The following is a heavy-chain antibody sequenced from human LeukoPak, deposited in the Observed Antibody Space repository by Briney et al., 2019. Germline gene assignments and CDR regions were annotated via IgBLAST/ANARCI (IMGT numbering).Heavy chain of an antibody. CDR2: ISGNGGST. CDR1: GFTFSSYA. V-gene: IGHV3-23*01. CDR3: ANWRGYYGFDY. D-gene: IGHD3-3*01. J-gene: IGHJ4*02. Sequence: GGSLRLSCAASGFTFSSYAMSWVRQAPGKGLEWVSAISGNGGSTYYADSVKGRFTISRDNSKNTLYLQMNSLRAEDTAVYYCANWRGYYGFDYWGQGTLVTVSS.